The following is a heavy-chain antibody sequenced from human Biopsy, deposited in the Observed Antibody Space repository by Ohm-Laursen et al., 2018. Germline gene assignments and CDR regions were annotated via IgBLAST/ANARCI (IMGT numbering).Heavy chain of an antibody. CDR3: AKASGYSSGWPIDY. J-gene: IGHJ4*02. D-gene: IGHD6-19*01. V-gene: IGHV3-9*01. CDR2: ISWSSGSV. CDR1: GFTFENYA. Sequence: SLRLSCSASGFTFENYAMNWVRQAPGKGLEWVSGISWSSGSVVYADSVKGRFTISRDNAKNSLYLQMHSLRAEDTAFYYCAKASGYSSGWPIDYWGQGNLVTVSS.